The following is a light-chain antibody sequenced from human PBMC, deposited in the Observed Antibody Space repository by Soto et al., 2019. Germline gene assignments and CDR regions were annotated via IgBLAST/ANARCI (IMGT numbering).Light chain of an antibody. CDR3: QQYNIYPWT. CDR2: DAS. CDR1: QRISTW. J-gene: IGKJ1*01. V-gene: IGKV1-5*01. Sequence: DIQMTQSPSTLSASVGDRVTIPCRASQRISTWLAWYQQKPGKAPKLLIHDASNLESGVPSRFSGSGSGTEFTLTISSLQPDDIATYYCQQYNIYPWTFGQGTKVDIK.